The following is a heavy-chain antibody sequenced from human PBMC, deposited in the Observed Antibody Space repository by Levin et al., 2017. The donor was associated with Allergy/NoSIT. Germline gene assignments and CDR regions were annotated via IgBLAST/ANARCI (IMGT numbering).Heavy chain of an antibody. CDR2: ISWNSGSI. J-gene: IGHJ6*02. CDR3: VKDRALGYQYHGMDV. CDR1: GFTFDDYA. V-gene: IGHV3-9*01. D-gene: IGHD2-2*03. Sequence: SCAVSGFTFDDYAMHWVRQAPGRGLEWVSGISWNSGSIGYADSVKGRFTISRDNANNFLHLQMNSLRVEDTALYYCVKDRALGYQYHGMDVWGQGTTVTVS.